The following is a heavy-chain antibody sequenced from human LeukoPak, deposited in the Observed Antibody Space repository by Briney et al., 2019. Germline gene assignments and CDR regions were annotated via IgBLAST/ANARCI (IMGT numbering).Heavy chain of an antibody. Sequence: ASETLSLTCTVSGGSISSGSYYWSWIRQPAGKGLEWIGRIYTSGSTNYNPSLKSRVTISVETSKNQFSLKLSSVTAADTAVYYCARVAYNWFDPWGQGTLVTVSS. CDR2: IYTSGST. CDR1: GGSISSGSYY. CDR3: ARVAYNWFDP. V-gene: IGHV4-61*02. J-gene: IGHJ5*02.